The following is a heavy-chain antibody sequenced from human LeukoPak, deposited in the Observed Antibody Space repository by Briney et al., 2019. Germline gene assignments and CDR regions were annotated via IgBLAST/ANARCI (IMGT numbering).Heavy chain of an antibody. CDR2: IWYDGSNK. CDR1: GFTFSSYS. CDR3: AREGLLWFGELSGFDY. D-gene: IGHD3-10*01. J-gene: IGHJ4*02. Sequence: GRSLRLSCAASGFTFSSYSMHWVRQAPGKGLEWVAVIWYDGSNKYYADSVRGRFTISRDNSKNTLYPQMNSLRAEDTAVYYCAREGLLWFGELSGFDYWGQGTLVTVSP. V-gene: IGHV3-33*01.